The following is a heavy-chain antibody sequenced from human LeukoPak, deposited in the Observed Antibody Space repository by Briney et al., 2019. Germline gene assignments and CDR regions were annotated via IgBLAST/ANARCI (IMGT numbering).Heavy chain of an antibody. CDR1: GFTFSSYG. J-gene: IGHJ4*02. D-gene: IGHD6-19*01. Sequence: GGSLRLSCAASGFTFSSYGMHWVRQAPGKGLEWVAVIWYDGSNKYYADSVKGRFTISRDNSKNTPYLQMNSLRAEDTAVYYCARKTYSSGWYVIDYWGQGTLVTVSS. V-gene: IGHV3-33*01. CDR3: ARKTYSSGWYVIDY. CDR2: IWYDGSNK.